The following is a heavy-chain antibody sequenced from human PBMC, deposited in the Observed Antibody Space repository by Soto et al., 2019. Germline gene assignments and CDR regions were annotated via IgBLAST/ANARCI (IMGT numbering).Heavy chain of an antibody. J-gene: IGHJ4*02. Sequence: SVTLFLTCTVAGGSSIGGGDSWSWIRQPPGKGLEWIGYIYHSGSTYYNPSLKSRVTISVDRSKNQFSLKLSSVTAADTAVYYCARVQHYDSSSSYFAYWGQGTLVPVSS. D-gene: IGHD3-22*01. CDR3: ARVQHYDSSSSYFAY. V-gene: IGHV4-30-2*01. CDR1: GGSSIGGGDS. CDR2: IYHSGST.